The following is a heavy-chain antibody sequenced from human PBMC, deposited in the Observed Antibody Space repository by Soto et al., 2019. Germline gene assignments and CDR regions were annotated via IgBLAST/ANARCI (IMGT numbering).Heavy chain of an antibody. V-gene: IGHV1-69*01. CDR1: GGTFSSYA. CDR2: FIPMFNRP. J-gene: IGHJ6*02. CDR3: ARGQFHHVSNYYYALDV. Sequence: QVQLVQSGAEVKKPGSSVKVSCKASGGTFSSYAISWVRQAPGQGLEWMGGFIPMFNRPHSARKLQGRVTIPADESTSTAYMDLSSLRSEHTAVYYCARGQFHHVSNYYYALDVWGQGTTVTVSS.